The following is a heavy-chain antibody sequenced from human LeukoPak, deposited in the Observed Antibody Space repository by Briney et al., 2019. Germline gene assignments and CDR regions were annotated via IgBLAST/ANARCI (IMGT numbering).Heavy chain of an antibody. CDR2: IRSKTYGETT. Sequence: GGSLRLSCTASGFTFGDYAMSWVRHAPGKGLEWVGFIRSKTYGETTESVASVKGRFSISRDDSESITYLQMNSLKTEDTAVYYCTRAGYDSSGYYRYYFDYWGQGTLVTVSS. CDR1: GFTFGDYA. D-gene: IGHD3-22*01. J-gene: IGHJ4*02. CDR3: TRAGYDSSGYYRYYFDY. V-gene: IGHV3-49*04.